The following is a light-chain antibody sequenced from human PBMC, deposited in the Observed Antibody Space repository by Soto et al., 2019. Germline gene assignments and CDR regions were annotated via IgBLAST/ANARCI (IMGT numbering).Light chain of an antibody. J-gene: IGKJ1*01. Sequence: DIQMTQSPSSLSAPVGDSVTITCRTSQHVDRYLSWYQQIPGRAPKLLIYSASSLVSGVPPRFRGSASGTEFTLSISSLQREDFATYFCQQSSNIPWTFGQGTKVEMK. V-gene: IGKV1-39*01. CDR2: SAS. CDR1: QHVDRY. CDR3: QQSSNIPWT.